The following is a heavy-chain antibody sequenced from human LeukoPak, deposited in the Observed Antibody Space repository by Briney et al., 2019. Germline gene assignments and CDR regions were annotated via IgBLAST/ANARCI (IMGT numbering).Heavy chain of an antibody. J-gene: IGHJ5*02. V-gene: IGHV1-69*13. Sequence: ASVKVSCKASGGTFSSYAISWVRQAPGQGLEWMGGIIPIFGAANYAQKFQGRVTITADESTSTAYMELSSLRSEDTAVYYCARDNSGSYGFSPNNWFDPWGQGTLVTVSS. CDR1: GGTFSSYA. D-gene: IGHD1-26*01. CDR3: ARDNSGSYGFSPNNWFDP. CDR2: IIPIFGAA.